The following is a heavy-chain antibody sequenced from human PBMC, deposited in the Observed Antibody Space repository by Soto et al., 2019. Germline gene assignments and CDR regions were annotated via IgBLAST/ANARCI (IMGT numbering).Heavy chain of an antibody. CDR2: ISSTSSYI. D-gene: IGHD3-22*01. J-gene: IGHJ4*02. CDR3: ARVLYYDGSGYNF. Sequence: EVQPVESGGGLVKPGGSLRLSCAASGFTFSSYTMNWVRQAPGKGLEWVSSISSTSSYIYYADSVKGRFTISRDNAKNSLYRQMNSLRAEDTAVYYCARVLYYDGSGYNFWGQGTLVTVSS. V-gene: IGHV3-21*01. CDR1: GFTFSSYT.